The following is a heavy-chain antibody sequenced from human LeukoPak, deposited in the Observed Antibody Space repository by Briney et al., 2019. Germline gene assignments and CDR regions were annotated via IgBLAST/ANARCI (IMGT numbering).Heavy chain of an antibody. D-gene: IGHD1-7*01. V-gene: IGHV1-24*01. CDR3: ATGGLRTNWFDP. J-gene: IGHJ5*02. CDR2: FDPEDGET. CDR1: GYTLTELS. Sequence: APVKVSCKVSGYTLTELSMHWVRQAPGKGLEWMGGFDPEDGETIYAQKFQGRVTMTEDTSTDTAYMELSSLRSEDTAVYYCATGGLRTNWFDPWGQGTLVTVSS.